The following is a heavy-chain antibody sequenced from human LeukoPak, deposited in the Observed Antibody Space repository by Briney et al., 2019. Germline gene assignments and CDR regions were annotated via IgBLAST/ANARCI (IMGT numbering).Heavy chain of an antibody. CDR3: VRVYSSTWYSEFDP. CDR2: INSDGSST. V-gene: IGHV3-74*01. D-gene: IGHD6-13*01. Sequence: GGSLRLSCAASGFSCSSYWMHWVRQAPGKGLVWVSRINSDGSSTTYADSVKGRFTISRDNAKNTLYLQMNSLRAEDTAVYYCVRVYSSTWYSEFDPWGQGTLVTVSS. J-gene: IGHJ5*02. CDR1: GFSCSSYW.